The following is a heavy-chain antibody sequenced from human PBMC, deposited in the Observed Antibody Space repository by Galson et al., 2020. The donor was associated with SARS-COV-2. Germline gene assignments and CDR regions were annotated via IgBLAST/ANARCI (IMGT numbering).Heavy chain of an antibody. J-gene: IGHJ6*02. V-gene: IGHV3-21*01. Sequence: GESLKISCAASGFTFSSYSMNWVRQAPGKGLEWVSSISSSSSYIYYADSVKGRFTISRDNAKKSLYLQMNSLRAEDTAVYYCARHEGEGVYYYYYGMDVWGQGTTVTVSS. D-gene: IGHD1-26*01. CDR1: GFTFSSYS. CDR2: ISSSSSYI. CDR3: ARHEGEGVYYYYYGMDV.